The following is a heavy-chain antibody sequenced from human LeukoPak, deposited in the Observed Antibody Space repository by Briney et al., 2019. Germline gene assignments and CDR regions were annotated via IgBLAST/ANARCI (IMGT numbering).Heavy chain of an antibody. J-gene: IGHJ6*02. CDR1: GFTFSSYG. CDR2: ISYDGSNK. Sequence: GRSLRLSCAASGFTFSSYGMHWVRQAPGKGLEWVAVISYDGSNKYYADSVKGRFTISRDNSKNTLYPQMNSLRAEDTAVYYCAKVEVYSSGWYRGFYGMDVWGQGTTVTVSS. V-gene: IGHV3-30*18. D-gene: IGHD6-19*01. CDR3: AKVEVYSSGWYRGFYGMDV.